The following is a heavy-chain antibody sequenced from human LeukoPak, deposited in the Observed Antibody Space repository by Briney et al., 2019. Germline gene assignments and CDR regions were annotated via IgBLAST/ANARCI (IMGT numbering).Heavy chain of an antibody. CDR1: GFTFDDYA. V-gene: IGHV3-9*01. CDR3: ARKAAGLTFDY. J-gene: IGHJ4*02. Sequence: PGGSLRLSCAASGFTFDDYAMHWVRQAPGKGLEWVSGISWNSGSIGYADSVKGRFTISRGNAENTLYLQMNSLRAEDTAVYYCARKAAGLTFDYWGQGTLVTVSS. D-gene: IGHD6-13*01. CDR2: ISWNSGSI.